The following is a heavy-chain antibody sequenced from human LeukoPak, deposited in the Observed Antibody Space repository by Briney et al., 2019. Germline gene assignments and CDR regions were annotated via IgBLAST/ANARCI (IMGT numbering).Heavy chain of an antibody. CDR1: GYTFTSYY. J-gene: IGHJ4*02. CDR3: ATSAKYYDSSGFEY. V-gene: IGHV1-46*01. D-gene: IGHD3-22*01. Sequence: ASVKVSCKASGYTFTSYYMRWVPQAPGQGLEWMGIINPSGGSTSYAQKFQGRVTMTRDTTTSTVYMELSSLRSDDATVYCGATSAKYYDSSGFEYGGQRTLVAVSS. CDR2: INPSGGST.